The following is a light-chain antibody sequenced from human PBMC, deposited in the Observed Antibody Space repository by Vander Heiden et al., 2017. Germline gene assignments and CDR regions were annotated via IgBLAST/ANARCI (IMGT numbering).Light chain of an antibody. V-gene: IGLV3-25*03. CDR1: ALPRQN. CDR3: QSADSSDTYRFI. Sequence: SSELTQPPLVSVSPGQTAQLTCAGNALPRQNDYSYQQRPGQTPALIIYKDNERPSGMPARLSGYSSGTTVTLAISGGQAEDEADYYCQSADSSDTYRFIFGGGTKLTVL. J-gene: IGLJ2*01. CDR2: KDN.